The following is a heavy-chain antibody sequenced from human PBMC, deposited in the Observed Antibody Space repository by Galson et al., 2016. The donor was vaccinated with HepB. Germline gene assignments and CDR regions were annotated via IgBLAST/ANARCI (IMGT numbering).Heavy chain of an antibody. J-gene: IGHJ3*01. CDR1: GGSFSNYY. D-gene: IGHD5-24*01. Sequence: ETLSLTCAVNGGSFSNYYWSWIRQPPGKGLEWIGEINPRTSTIYNPSLKSNVNTNYNPSLESRVTISVDTSKKQVSLNLKSVTAADTAVYYCARRDAYNHIAFAVWGQGTMVTVSS. V-gene: IGHV4-34*01. CDR3: ARRDAYNHIAFAV. CDR2: INPRTSTIYNPSLKSNVNT.